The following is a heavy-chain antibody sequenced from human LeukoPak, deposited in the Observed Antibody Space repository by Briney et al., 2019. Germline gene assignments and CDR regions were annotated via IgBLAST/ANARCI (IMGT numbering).Heavy chain of an antibody. V-gene: IGHV3-23*01. CDR2: ISGSSGSGGST. J-gene: IGHJ4*02. Sequence: GSLRLSCAASGFTFSSYAMSWVRQAPGKGLEWVSNISGSSGSGGSTYYADSVKGRFTISRDNSKNTLYLQMNRLRAEDTAVYYCAKSGLNRFDYWGQGTLVTVSS. CDR1: GFTFSSYA. CDR3: AKSGLNRFDY. D-gene: IGHD2-15*01.